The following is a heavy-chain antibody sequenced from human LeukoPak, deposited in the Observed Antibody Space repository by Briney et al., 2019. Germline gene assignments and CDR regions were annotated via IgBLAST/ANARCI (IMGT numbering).Heavy chain of an antibody. Sequence: PGGSLRLSCAASGFTFSSYAMSWVRQAPGKGLEWVSGISGSDGSTNYADSVKGRFTISRDNSKNTLYLQMNSLRAEDTAVYYCARTGGGSGYWGQGTLVTVSS. CDR2: ISGSDGST. CDR3: ARTGGGSGY. D-gene: IGHD2-15*01. J-gene: IGHJ4*02. V-gene: IGHV3-23*01. CDR1: GFTFSSYA.